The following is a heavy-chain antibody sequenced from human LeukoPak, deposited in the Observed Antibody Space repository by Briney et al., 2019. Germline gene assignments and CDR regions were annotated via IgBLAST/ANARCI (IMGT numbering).Heavy chain of an antibody. CDR1: GGSISSSSYS. V-gene: IGHV4-39*07. CDR2: INHSGST. CDR3: ARRMGGYYGSGSYRPWNWFDP. J-gene: IGHJ5*02. Sequence: SETLSLTCTVSGGSISSSSYSWGWIRQPPGKGLEWIGEINHSGSTNYNPSLKSRVTISVDTSKNQFSLKLSSVTAADTAVYYCARRMGGYYGSGSYRPWNWFDPWGQGTLVTVSS. D-gene: IGHD3-10*01.